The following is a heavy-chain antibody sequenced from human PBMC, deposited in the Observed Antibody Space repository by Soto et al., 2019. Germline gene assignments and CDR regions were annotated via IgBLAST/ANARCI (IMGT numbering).Heavy chain of an antibody. D-gene: IGHD4-4*01. CDR2: IIPIIGII. J-gene: IGHJ5*02. CDR1: GGTFSTYT. CDR3: AGDPDSHYNDSHASSYP. Sequence: QVQLVQSGAEVKKPGSSVKVSCKASGGTFSTYTITWVRQAPGQGLEWMGRIIPIIGIINYAQKFQGRVNIITDKFTGTAYMELTGLRSDDTAVYYCAGDPDSHYNDSHASSYPWGQGTLVTVSS. V-gene: IGHV1-69*08.